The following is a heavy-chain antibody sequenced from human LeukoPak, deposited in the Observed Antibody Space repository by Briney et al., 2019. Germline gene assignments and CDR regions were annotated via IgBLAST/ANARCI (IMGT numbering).Heavy chain of an antibody. CDR2: INHSGST. D-gene: IGHD6-19*01. CDR1: GGSFSGYY. V-gene: IGHV4-34*01. J-gene: IGHJ4*02. Sequence: SETLSLTCAVYGGSFSGYYWSWIRQPPGKGLEWIGEINHSGSTNYNPSLKSRVTISVDTSKNQFSLKLSSVTAADTAVYYCAKVAYVADIFDYWGQGTLVTVSS. CDR3: AKVAYVADIFDY.